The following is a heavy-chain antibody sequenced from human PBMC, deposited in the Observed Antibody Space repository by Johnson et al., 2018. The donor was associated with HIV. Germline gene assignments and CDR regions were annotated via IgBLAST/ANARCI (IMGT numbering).Heavy chain of an antibody. CDR3: ARGGMRGELGAFDI. V-gene: IGHV3-20*04. CDR2: INWTGDNT. CDR1: GFTFDDYD. Sequence: VRLVESGGGVARPGGSLRLSCAASGFTFDDYDMNWVRQAPGKGLEWVSGINWTGDNTGYGDSVKGRFTIFRDNAKNSLYLQMNRLRAEDTALYYCARGGMRGELGAFDIWGQGTMVTVSS. D-gene: IGHD1-26*01. J-gene: IGHJ3*02.